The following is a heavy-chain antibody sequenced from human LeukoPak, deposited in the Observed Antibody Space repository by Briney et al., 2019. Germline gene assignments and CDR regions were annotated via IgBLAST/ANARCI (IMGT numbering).Heavy chain of an antibody. J-gene: IGHJ4*02. D-gene: IGHD5-12*01. CDR1: GFSFNNYA. Sequence: KPGGSPRLSCVASGFSFNNYAMNWVRQAPGKGLEWVSLIIGSSGSTFYADSVKGRFTISRDKSKNTLYLQMNSLRAEDTAVYYCAKGAYDYIEIAYFDYWGQGSLVTVSS. CDR3: AKGAYDYIEIAYFDY. V-gene: IGHV3-23*01. CDR2: IIGSSGST.